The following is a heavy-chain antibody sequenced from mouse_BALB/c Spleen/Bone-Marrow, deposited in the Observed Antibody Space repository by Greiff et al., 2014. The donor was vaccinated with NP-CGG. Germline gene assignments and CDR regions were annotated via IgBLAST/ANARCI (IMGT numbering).Heavy chain of an antibody. V-gene: IGHV5-12*02. CDR2: ISNGGGST. D-gene: IGHD2-2*01. CDR3: ARPPYGYGDGAWFAY. J-gene: IGHJ3*01. Sequence: DVQLEESGGGLVQPGGSLKLSCATSGFNFSDYYMYWVRQTPEKRLEWVAYISNGGGSTYYPDTVKGRFTISRDNAKNTLYLQMSRLKSEDTAMYYCARPPYGYGDGAWFAYWGQGTLVTVSA. CDR1: GFNFSDYY.